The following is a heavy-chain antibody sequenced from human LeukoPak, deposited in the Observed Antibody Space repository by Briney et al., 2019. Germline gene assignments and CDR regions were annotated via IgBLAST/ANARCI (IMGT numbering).Heavy chain of an antibody. J-gene: IGHJ4*02. Sequence: SETLSLTCAVSGYPISSGYYWAWIRQPPGKGLEWIGSIYHSGSTYYKPSLKSRVTISVDTSKNQFSLKVNSVTAADTAVYYCARHGGQSGFDPYDYWGQGTLVTVSS. V-gene: IGHV4-38-2*01. CDR1: GYPISSGYY. D-gene: IGHD5-12*01. CDR2: IYHSGST. CDR3: ARHGGQSGFDPYDY.